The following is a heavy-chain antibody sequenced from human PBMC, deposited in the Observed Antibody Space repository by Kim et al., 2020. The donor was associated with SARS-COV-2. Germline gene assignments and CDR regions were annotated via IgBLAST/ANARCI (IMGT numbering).Heavy chain of an antibody. CDR3: AREGSDDYGDYYFDY. D-gene: IGHD4-17*01. V-gene: IGHV4-30-4*01. CDR2: IYYSGST. CDR1: GGSISSGYYY. J-gene: IGHJ4*02. Sequence: SETLSLTCTVSGGSISSGYYYWSWIRQPPGKGLEWIGYIYYSGSTYYNPSLKSRVTISVDTSKNQFSLKLSSVTAADTAVYYCAREGSDDYGDYYFDYWGQGTLVTVSS.